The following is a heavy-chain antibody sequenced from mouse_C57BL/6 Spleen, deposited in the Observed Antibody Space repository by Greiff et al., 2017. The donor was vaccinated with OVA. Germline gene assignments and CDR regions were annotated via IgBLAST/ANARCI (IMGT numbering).Heavy chain of an antibody. CDR1: GYTFTDYY. V-gene: IGHV1-76*01. Sequence: QVQLQQSGAELVRPGASVKLSCKASGYTFTDYYINWVKQRPGQGLEWIARIYPGSGNTYYNEKFKGKATLTAEKSSSTAYMQLSSLTSEDSAVYFCARGGGNYGYAMDYWGQGTSVTVSS. J-gene: IGHJ4*01. D-gene: IGHD2-1*01. CDR3: ARGGGNYGYAMDY. CDR2: IYPGSGNT.